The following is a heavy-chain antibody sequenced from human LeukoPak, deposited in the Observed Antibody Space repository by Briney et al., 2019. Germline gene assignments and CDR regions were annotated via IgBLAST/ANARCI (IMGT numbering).Heavy chain of an antibody. D-gene: IGHD3-3*01. CDR1: GLTFRSYS. CDR2: ISSSSSYI. CDR3: ARDLLEYYDFWSGYYGAPAFDI. V-gene: IGHV3-21*01. Sequence: GGSLRLSCAASGLTFRSYSMNWVRQAPGKGLEWVSSISSSSSYIYYAESVKGRFTISRHNAKNSLYLQMTRLRAEDTAVYYCARDLLEYYDFWSGYYGAPAFDIWGQGTMVTVSS. J-gene: IGHJ3*02.